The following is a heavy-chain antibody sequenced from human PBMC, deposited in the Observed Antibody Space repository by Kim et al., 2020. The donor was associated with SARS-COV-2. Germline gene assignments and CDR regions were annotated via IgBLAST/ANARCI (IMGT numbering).Heavy chain of an antibody. CDR1: GFTVSSNY. J-gene: IGHJ2*01. CDR2: IYSGGST. D-gene: IGHD6-6*01. CDR3: ARGGGSIAARYWYFDL. V-gene: IGHV3-66*01. Sequence: GGSLRLSCAASGFTVSSNYMSWVRQAPGKGLEWVSVIYSGGSTYSADSVKGRFTISRDNSKNTLYLQMNSLRAEDTAVYYCARGGGSIAARYWYFDLWGRGTLVTVAS.